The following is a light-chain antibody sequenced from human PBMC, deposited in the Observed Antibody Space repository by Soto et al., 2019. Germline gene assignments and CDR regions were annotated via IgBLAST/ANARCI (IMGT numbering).Light chain of an antibody. Sequence: EVVLTQSPGTLSLSPGYRATLSCMASQSVSSGYVAWDQQKPGQVPRLLIHAGSSRATGIPVRFSGSGSGTDFTLTITRLEPEDFAVYYCQRCGLPQFTFGPGPKMDIK. V-gene: IGKV3-20*01. CDR1: QSVSSGY. CDR3: QRCGLPQFT. CDR2: AGS. J-gene: IGKJ3*01.